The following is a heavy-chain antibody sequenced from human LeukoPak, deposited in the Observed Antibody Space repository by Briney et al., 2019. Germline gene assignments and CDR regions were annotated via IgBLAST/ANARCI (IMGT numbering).Heavy chain of an antibody. V-gene: IGHV3-66*02. CDR1: GFTVSSNY. CDR3: ARGEKTLWGGYGMDV. D-gene: IGHD3-3*01. J-gene: IGHJ6*02. Sequence: GGSLRLSCAASGFTVSSNYMSWVRQAPGKGLEWVSVIYSGGSTYYTDSVKGRFTISRDNSKNTLYLQMNSLRAEGTAVYYCARGEKTLWGGYGMDVWGQGTTVTVSS. CDR2: IYSGGST.